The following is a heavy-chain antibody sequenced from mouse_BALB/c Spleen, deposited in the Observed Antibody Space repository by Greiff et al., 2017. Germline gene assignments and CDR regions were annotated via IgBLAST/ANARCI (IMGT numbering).Heavy chain of an antibody. CDR3: ARAGYGYYPFYAMDY. J-gene: IGHJ4*01. CDR2: ISYDGSN. Sequence: EVQLQQSGPGLVKPSQSLSLTCSVTGYSITSGYYWNWIRQFPGNKLEWMGYISYDGSNNYNPSLKNRISITRDTSKNQFFLKLNSVTTEDTATYYCARAGYGYYPFYAMDYWGQGTSVTVSS. CDR1: GYSITSGYY. D-gene: IGHD2-3*01. V-gene: IGHV3-6*02.